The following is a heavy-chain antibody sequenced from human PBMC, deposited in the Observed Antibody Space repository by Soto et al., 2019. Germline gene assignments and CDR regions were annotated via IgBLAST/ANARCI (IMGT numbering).Heavy chain of an antibody. Sequence: LSLTCSVSGASIRSYYWHWIRQPPGKGLEWIGYISHLENTFYNPSFQSRLTLSIDRSKNQFSLNLASLTTADTAVYYCARGGGYDPFDYWGQGTLVTVSS. CDR1: GASIRSYY. D-gene: IGHD5-12*01. CDR3: ARGGGYDPFDY. V-gene: IGHV4-59*04. J-gene: IGHJ4*02. CDR2: ISHLENT.